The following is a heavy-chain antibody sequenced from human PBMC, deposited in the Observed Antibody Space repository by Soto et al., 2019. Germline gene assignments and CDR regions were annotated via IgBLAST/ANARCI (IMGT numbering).Heavy chain of an antibody. CDR3: ARDYVQKGLVYGMDV. Sequence: QVQLQESGPGLVKPSETLSLTCTVSGGSVSSGSYYWSWIRQPPGKGLEWIGYIYYSGSTNYNPSLKSRVTISVDTSKNQFSLKLSSVTAADTAVYYCARDYVQKGLVYGMDVWGQGTTVTVSS. D-gene: IGHD3-16*01. J-gene: IGHJ6*02. CDR1: GGSVSSGSYY. CDR2: IYYSGST. V-gene: IGHV4-61*01.